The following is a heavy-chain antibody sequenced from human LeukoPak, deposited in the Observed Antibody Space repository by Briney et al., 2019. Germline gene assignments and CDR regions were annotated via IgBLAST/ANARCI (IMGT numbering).Heavy chain of an antibody. CDR3: ARAKPKNMVRGLIMRRESRYYFDY. D-gene: IGHD3-10*01. Sequence: GGSLRLSCAASGFTFSSYSMNWVRQAPGKGLEWVSYISSSSSTIYYADSVKGRFTISRDNAKNSLYLQMNSLRAEDTAVYYCARAKPKNMVRGLIMRRESRYYFDYWGQGTLVTVSS. CDR2: ISSSSSTI. V-gene: IGHV3-48*01. CDR1: GFTFSSYS. J-gene: IGHJ4*02.